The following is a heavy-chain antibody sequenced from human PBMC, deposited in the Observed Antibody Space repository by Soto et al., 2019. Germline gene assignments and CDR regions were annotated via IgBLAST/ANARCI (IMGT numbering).Heavy chain of an antibody. J-gene: IGHJ3*02. V-gene: IGHV4-34*01. CDR2: INHSGST. CDR3: ARLGYCTNGVCYTPGSFDI. D-gene: IGHD2-8*01. Sequence: SETLSLTCAVYGGSFSDYYWSWIRQPPGKGLEWIGEINHSGSTNYNPSLKSRVTISVDTSKNQFSLKLSSVTAADTAVYYCARLGYCTNGVCYTPGSFDIWGQGTMVTVSS. CDR1: GGSFSDYY.